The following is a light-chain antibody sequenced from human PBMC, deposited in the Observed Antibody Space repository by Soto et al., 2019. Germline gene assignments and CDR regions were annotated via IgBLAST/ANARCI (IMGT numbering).Light chain of an antibody. Sequence: EIVLTQSPGTLSLSPGERATLSCRASQSVSSSYLAWYQQKPGQAPRLLIYGASSRATGIPVRFSGSVSGTDFTLTISRLEPEDFAVYYCQQYGSSPQAFGQGTKVEIK. CDR3: QQYGSSPQA. V-gene: IGKV3-20*01. J-gene: IGKJ1*01. CDR1: QSVSSSY. CDR2: GAS.